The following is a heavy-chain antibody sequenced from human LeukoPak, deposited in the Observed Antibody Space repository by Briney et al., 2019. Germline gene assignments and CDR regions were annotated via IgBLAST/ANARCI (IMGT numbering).Heavy chain of an antibody. CDR3: ATLGLAAAGSYNWFDP. CDR2: ISGSGGST. Sequence: PGGSLRLSCAASGFTFSSYGMHWVRQAPGKGLEWVSAISGSGGSTYYADSVKGRFTISRDNSKNTLYLQMNSLRAEDTAVYYCATLGLAAAGSYNWFDPWGQGTLVTVSS. D-gene: IGHD6-13*01. V-gene: IGHV3-23*01. CDR1: GFTFSSYG. J-gene: IGHJ5*02.